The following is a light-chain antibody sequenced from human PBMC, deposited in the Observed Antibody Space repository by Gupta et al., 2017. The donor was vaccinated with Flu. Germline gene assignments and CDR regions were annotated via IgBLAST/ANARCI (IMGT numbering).Light chain of an antibody. J-gene: IGLJ1*01. Sequence: QSVLTPPPSVSGPPGPRVTISCPGGSANVGAGYDGHWYQEVPGTAPKRGIYGNSNRPSGVPDRFSGSKSATSASLAITGLKAEDEADFYCQSYDDSLIAYVFGTGTKVTVL. CDR2: GNS. V-gene: IGLV1-40*01. CDR1: SANVGAGYD. CDR3: QSYDDSLIAYV.